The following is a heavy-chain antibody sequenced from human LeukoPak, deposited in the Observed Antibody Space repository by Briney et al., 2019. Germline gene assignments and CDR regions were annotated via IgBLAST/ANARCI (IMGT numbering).Heavy chain of an antibody. CDR1: GFTFSSYA. J-gene: IGHJ4*02. D-gene: IGHD5-18*01. CDR3: ARDLLATKYSYAYHRGYFDY. V-gene: IGHV3-30*01. Sequence: PGGSLRLSCAASGFTFSSYAMHWVRQAPGKGLEWVAVISYDGSNKYCADSVKGRFTISRDNSKNTLYLQMNSLRAEDTAVYYCARDLLATKYSYAYHRGYFDYWGQGTLVTVSS. CDR2: ISYDGSNK.